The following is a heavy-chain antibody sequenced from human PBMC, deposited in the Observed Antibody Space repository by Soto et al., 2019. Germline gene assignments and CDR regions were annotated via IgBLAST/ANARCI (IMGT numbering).Heavy chain of an antibody. CDR2: ISAYNGNT. D-gene: IGHD6-6*01. Sequence: ASVKVSCKTSGYSFTSYGISWVRQAPGQGLEWMGWISAYNGNTNYAQKLQGRVTMTTDTSTSTAYMELRSLRSDDTAVYYCARDPSRSSSLGWFDPWGQGALVTVSS. V-gene: IGHV1-18*01. J-gene: IGHJ5*02. CDR1: GYSFTSYG. CDR3: ARDPSRSSSLGWFDP.